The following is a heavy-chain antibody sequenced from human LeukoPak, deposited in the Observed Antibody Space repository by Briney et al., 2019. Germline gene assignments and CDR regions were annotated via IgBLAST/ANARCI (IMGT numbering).Heavy chain of an antibody. CDR1: GYTFTSYG. CDR3: ARDHPVYSNSSG. Sequence: SVKVSCTASGYTFTSYGITWVRQAPGQGLEWMGGIIPIFGTANYAQKFQGRVTITADKSTSTAYMELSSLRSEDTAVYYCARDHPVYSNSSGWGQGTLVTVSS. J-gene: IGHJ4*02. CDR2: IIPIFGTA. D-gene: IGHD4-11*01. V-gene: IGHV1-69*06.